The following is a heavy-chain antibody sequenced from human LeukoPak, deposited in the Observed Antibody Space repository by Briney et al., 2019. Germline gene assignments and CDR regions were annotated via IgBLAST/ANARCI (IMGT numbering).Heavy chain of an antibody. Sequence: GGSLRLSCAASGFTFSSYWMSWVRQAPGKGLEWVANIKQDGSEKYYVDSVKGRFTISRDNAKNSLYLQMNSLRAEDTAVYYCARGMLVTATPRYFDYWGQGTLVTVSS. CDR2: IKQDGSEK. CDR3: ARGMLVTATPRYFDY. CDR1: GFTFSSYW. J-gene: IGHJ4*02. D-gene: IGHD2-21*02. V-gene: IGHV3-7*04.